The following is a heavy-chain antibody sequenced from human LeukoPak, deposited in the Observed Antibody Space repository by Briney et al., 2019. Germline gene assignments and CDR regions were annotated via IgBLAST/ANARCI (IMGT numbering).Heavy chain of an antibody. V-gene: IGHV4-59*12. CDR3: ARIPVGDDSSGYFAFDI. J-gene: IGHJ3*02. CDR2: IYYSGST. CDR1: GGSISSYY. Sequence: SETLSLTCTVSGGSISSYYWSWIRQPPGKGLEWIGYIYYSGSTYYNPSLKSRVTISVDTSKNQFSLKLSSVTAADTAVYYCARIPVGDDSSGYFAFDIWGQGTMVTVSS. D-gene: IGHD3-22*01.